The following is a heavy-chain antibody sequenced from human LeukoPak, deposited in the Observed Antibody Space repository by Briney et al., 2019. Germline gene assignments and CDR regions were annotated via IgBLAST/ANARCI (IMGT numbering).Heavy chain of an antibody. Sequence: SQTLSLTCAISGDSVSSNSAAWNWIRQSPSRGLEWLGRTYYRSKWYTDYAVSVKSRIIIKPDTSKNQFSLQLNSVTPEDTGVYYCARVGLYSSCWYFDYWGQGTLVTVSS. V-gene: IGHV6-1*01. CDR2: TYYRSKWYT. D-gene: IGHD6-19*01. CDR3: ARVGLYSSCWYFDY. J-gene: IGHJ4*02. CDR1: GDSVSSNSAA.